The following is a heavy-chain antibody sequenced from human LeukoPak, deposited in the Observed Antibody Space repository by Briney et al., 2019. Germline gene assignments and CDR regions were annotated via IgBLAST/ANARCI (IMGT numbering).Heavy chain of an antibody. D-gene: IGHD5-12*01. V-gene: IGHV3-23*01. J-gene: IGHJ4*02. CDR2: ISGYGGRQ. Sequence: GALRLPCDGPGFDLLYYAMNWVRPAPRGGLEWGSDISGYGGRQQYADPVKGRFTIARDNSKSTLYLQMNSLRVEDTAVYYWASWAGYSGYRGDTYFYGPLDYWGQGAQVTVSS. CDR3: ASWAGYSGYRGDTYFYGPLDY. CDR1: GFDLLYYA.